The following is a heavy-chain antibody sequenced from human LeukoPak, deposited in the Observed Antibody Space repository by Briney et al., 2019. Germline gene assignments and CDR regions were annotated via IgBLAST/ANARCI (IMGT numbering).Heavy chain of an antibody. CDR3: ARGIVGATHFDY. V-gene: IGHV4-59*01. CDR2: IYYSGST. J-gene: IGHJ4*02. Sequence: SETLSLTCTVSGGSISSYYWSWIRQPPGKGLEWIGYIYYSGSTNYNPSLKSRVTISVDTSKNQFSLKLSSVTAADTTVYYCARGIVGATHFDYWGQGTLVTVSS. CDR1: GGSISSYY. D-gene: IGHD1-26*01.